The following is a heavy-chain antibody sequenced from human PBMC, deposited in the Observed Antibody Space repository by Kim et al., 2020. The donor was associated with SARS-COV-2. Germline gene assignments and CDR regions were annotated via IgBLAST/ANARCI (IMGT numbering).Heavy chain of an antibody. D-gene: IGHD1-7*01. CDR1: GFTFGDYA. CDR3: TRRVELGVYYYYGMDV. CDR2: IRSKAYGGTT. V-gene: IGHV3-49*03. J-gene: IGHJ6*02. Sequence: GGSLRLSCTASGFTFGDYAMSWFRQAPGKGLEWLGFIRSKAYGGTTEYAASVKGRFTISRDDSKSIAYLQMNSLKTEDTAVYYCTRRVELGVYYYYGMDVWGQGTTVTVSS.